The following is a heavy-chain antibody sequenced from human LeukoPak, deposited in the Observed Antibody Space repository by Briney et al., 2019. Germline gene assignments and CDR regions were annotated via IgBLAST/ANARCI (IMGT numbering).Heavy chain of an antibody. V-gene: IGHV3-30*03. CDR2: ISYDGSDK. Sequence: GRSLRLSCAASGFTFNSYGFHWVRQAPGKGLEWGAFISYDGSDKYFAESVKGRFTISRDNSKNTMNLQMNSLRAEDTAVYYCARDYVTMIVVVIGYWGQGTLVTVSS. J-gene: IGHJ4*02. CDR3: ARDYVTMIVVVIGY. CDR1: GFTFNSYG. D-gene: IGHD3-22*01.